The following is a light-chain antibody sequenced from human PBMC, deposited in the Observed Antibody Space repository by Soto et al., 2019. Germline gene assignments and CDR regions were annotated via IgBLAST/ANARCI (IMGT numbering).Light chain of an antibody. CDR3: QQLNSPIFT. J-gene: IGKJ3*01. Sequence: DIQLTQSPSFLSASVGDRVTITCRASQGISSYLAWYQQKPGKAPKLLIYAASTLQSGVPSRFSGSGSGTEFTLTISSLQPEDFATYYCQQLNSPIFTFDPGTKVDIK. V-gene: IGKV1-9*01. CDR2: AAS. CDR1: QGISSY.